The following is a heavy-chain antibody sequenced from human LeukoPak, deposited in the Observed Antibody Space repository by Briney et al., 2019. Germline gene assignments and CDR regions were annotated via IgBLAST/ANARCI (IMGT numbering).Heavy chain of an antibody. CDR3: AKVGDGYNMGLS. J-gene: IGHJ4*02. V-gene: IGHV3-23*01. D-gene: IGHD5-24*01. Sequence: GSLRLSCAASGFTFSSYAMSWVRQAPGKGLEWVSAISGSGGSTYYADSVKGRFTISRDNSKNTLYLQMNSLRAEDTAVYYCAKVGDGYNMGLSWGQGTLVTVSS. CDR1: GFTFSSYA. CDR2: ISGSGGST.